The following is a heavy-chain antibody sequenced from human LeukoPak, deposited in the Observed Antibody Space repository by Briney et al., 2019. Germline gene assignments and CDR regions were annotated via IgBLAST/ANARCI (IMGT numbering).Heavy chain of an antibody. D-gene: IGHD5-24*01. J-gene: IGHJ6*02. CDR2: ISSSSSSI. CDR3: ARVRKDGYNANYYYYGMDV. Sequence: GGSLRLSCAVSGFTFSSYSMNWVRQAPGKGLEWISYISSSSSSIYYADSVKGRFTISRDNAKNSLYLQMKSLRDEDTAVYYCARVRKDGYNANYYYYGMDVWGQGTTVTVSS. V-gene: IGHV3-48*02. CDR1: GFTFSSYS.